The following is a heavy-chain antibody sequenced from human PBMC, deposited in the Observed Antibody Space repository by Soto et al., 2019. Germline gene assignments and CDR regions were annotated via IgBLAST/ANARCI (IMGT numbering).Heavy chain of an antibody. Sequence: EVQLVESGGGLVEPGGSLRLSCAASGFTFSSAWMNWVRQAPGQGLEWVGLIKSRHDGGTTDYAAPVKGRFSISRDDSRNTLYLQMNSLITEDTAVYYCAADLPNDNSPSDYWGQGTLVTVSS. CDR2: IKSRHDGGTT. D-gene: IGHD1-1*01. CDR1: GFTFSSAW. V-gene: IGHV3-15*07. CDR3: AADLPNDNSPSDY. J-gene: IGHJ4*02.